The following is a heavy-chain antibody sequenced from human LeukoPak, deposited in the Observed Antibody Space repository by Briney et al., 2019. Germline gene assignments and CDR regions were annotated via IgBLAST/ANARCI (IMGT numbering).Heavy chain of an antibody. CDR3: ATRPVGETYFAVFDF. D-gene: IGHD2/OR15-2a*01. V-gene: IGHV3-23*01. CDR2: ITGSGGIT. CDR1: GLIFSDSV. J-gene: IGHJ4*02. Sequence: PGGSLRLSCAGSGLIFSDSVMRWVRQAPGKGLEWVSGITGSGGITYYTESVKGRFTISRDNSKNMVYLQMNSLRADDTALYYCATRPVGETYFAVFDFWGQGTLVTVSS.